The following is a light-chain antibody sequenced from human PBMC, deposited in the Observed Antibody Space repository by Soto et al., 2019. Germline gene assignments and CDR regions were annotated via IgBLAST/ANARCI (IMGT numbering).Light chain of an antibody. J-gene: IGLJ3*02. V-gene: IGLV2-14*01. CDR3: SSYTTGSTGV. CDR1: SNDVGAYNF. Sequence: QSALTQPASVSGSPGQSITISCVGTSNDVGAYNFVSWYQQHPGNAPKLLLYEVTNRPSGISSRFSGSKSGYTASLTISGLQAEDESDYYCSSYTTGSTGVFGGGTQLTVL. CDR2: EVT.